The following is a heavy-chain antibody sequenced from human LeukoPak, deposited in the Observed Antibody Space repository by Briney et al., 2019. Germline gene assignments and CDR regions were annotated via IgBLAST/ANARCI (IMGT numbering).Heavy chain of an antibody. CDR1: GFSVSNNY. Sequence: QPGGSLRLSCAASGFSVSNNYMIWVRQAPGKGLEWVSIIYSGGGTYYADSVKGRFTISRDSSKNTLYLQMNSLRAGDTAVYYCARGGIGNPFDCWGQGTLVTVSS. J-gene: IGHJ4*02. V-gene: IGHV3-53*01. D-gene: IGHD6-13*01. CDR2: IYSGGGT. CDR3: ARGGIGNPFDC.